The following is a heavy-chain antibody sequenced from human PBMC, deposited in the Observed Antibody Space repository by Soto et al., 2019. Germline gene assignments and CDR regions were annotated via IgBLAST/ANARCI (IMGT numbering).Heavy chain of an antibody. Sequence: PSQTLSLTCVISGYSVSSNSAAWNWIRQSPSRGLEWLGRTYYRSKWYDDYAVSVRSRITINPDTSKNQFSLQLNSVTPEDTAVYYCARVDLRRSSLSWFDPWGQGTLVTVSS. CDR3: ARVDLRRSSLSWFDP. CDR2: TYYRSKWYD. V-gene: IGHV6-1*01. CDR1: GYSVSSNSAA. D-gene: IGHD6-6*01. J-gene: IGHJ5*02.